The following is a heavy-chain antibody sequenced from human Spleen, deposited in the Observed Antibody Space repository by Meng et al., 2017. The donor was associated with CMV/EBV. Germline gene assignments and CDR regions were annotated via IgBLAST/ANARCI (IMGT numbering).Heavy chain of an antibody. CDR3: ARLSSGYDGGEGY. J-gene: IGHJ4*02. Sequence: SETLSLTCTVSGGSMNRSTYYWGWIRQPPGKGLEWIGSIYYSGSTYYNPSLKSRVTISVDTSKNQFSLKLSSVTAADTAVYYCARLSSGYDGGEGYWGQGTLVTVSS. CDR1: GGSMNRSTYY. CDR2: IYYSGST. D-gene: IGHD5-12*01. V-gene: IGHV4-39*01.